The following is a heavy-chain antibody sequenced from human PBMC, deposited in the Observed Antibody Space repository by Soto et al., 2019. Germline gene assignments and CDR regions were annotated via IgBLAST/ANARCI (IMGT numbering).Heavy chain of an antibody. V-gene: IGHV3-11*01. Sequence: GGSLRLSCVASGFTFSDYYMTWIRQAPGKGLELLSYINPGGDVIKYVDSVKGRFTISRDNAKNSLYLHMNSLRGEDTAVYYCARSSLTYFEFWGQGTLVTVSS. J-gene: IGHJ4*02. CDR3: ARSSLTYFEF. CDR2: INPGGDVI. CDR1: GFTFSDYY.